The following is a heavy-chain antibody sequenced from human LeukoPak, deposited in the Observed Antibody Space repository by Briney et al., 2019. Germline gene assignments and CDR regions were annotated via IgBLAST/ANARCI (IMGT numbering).Heavy chain of an antibody. CDR1: GFTFSSYA. CDR3: AKVPALRFAKTDY. CDR2: ISGSGGST. Sequence: GGSLRLSCAASGFTFSSYAMSWVRQAPGKGLEWVSAISGSGGSTYYADSVKGRFTISRDNSKNTLYLQMNGLRAEDTAVYYCAKVPALRFAKTDYWGQGTLVTVSS. J-gene: IGHJ4*02. V-gene: IGHV3-23*01. D-gene: IGHD3-3*01.